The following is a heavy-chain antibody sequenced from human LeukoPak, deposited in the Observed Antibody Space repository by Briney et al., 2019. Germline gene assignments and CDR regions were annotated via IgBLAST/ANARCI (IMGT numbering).Heavy chain of an antibody. Sequence: SQTLSLTCTVSGGSISSGSYYWNWIRQPAGKGLEWIGEINHIGSTNYNPSLNSRVTLSVDTSKNQFSLKLSSVTAADTAVYYCARVLSGSYGYWGQGTLVTVSS. D-gene: IGHD1-26*01. CDR1: GGSISSGSYY. CDR2: INHIGST. CDR3: ARVLSGSYGY. V-gene: IGHV4-61*09. J-gene: IGHJ4*02.